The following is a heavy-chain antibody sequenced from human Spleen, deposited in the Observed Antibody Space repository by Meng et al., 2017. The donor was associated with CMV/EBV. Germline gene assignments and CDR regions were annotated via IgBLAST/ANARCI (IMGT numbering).Heavy chain of an antibody. CDR3: ARDYYYGSGSYVDWYFDL. V-gene: IGHV3-48*04. CDR1: GFIFSDYT. Sequence: GGSLRLSCAASGFIFSDYTMNWVRQAPGKGLECISYISSSPGTIYDADSVKGRFTTSRDNAKNSLHLQMNSLRAEDTAVYYCARDYYYGSGSYVDWYFDLWGRGTLVTVSS. D-gene: IGHD3-10*01. J-gene: IGHJ2*01. CDR2: ISSSPGTI.